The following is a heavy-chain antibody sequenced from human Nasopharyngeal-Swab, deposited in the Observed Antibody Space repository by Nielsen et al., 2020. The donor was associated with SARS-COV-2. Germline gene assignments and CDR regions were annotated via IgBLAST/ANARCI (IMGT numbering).Heavy chain of an antibody. D-gene: IGHD5-18*01. CDR2: ISSSGSTI. V-gene: IGHV3-11*01. J-gene: IGHJ6*02. CDR3: ARSHKGYSYGYTNYYGMDV. Sequence: GGSLRLSCAASGFTFSDYYMSWIRQAPGKGLGWVSYISSSGSTIYYADSVKGRFTISRDNAKNSLYLQMNSLRAEDTAVYYCARSHKGYSYGYTNYYGMDVWGQGTTVTVSS. CDR1: GFTFSDYY.